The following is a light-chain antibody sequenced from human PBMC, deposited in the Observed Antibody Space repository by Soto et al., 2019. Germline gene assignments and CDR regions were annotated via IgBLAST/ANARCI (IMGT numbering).Light chain of an antibody. CDR1: QSVSSN. CDR2: GAS. V-gene: IGKV3-15*01. Sequence: TPGERATLSCRASQSVSSNLAWYQQKPGQAPRLLIYGASTRATGIPARFSGSGSGTEFTLTISSLQSEDFAVYDCQQYNNYSRWIGQGTTVDMK. J-gene: IGKJ1*01. CDR3: QQYNNYSRW.